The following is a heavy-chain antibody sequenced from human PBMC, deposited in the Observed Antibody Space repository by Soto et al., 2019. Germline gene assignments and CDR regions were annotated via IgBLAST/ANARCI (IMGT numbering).Heavy chain of an antibody. Sequence: QMQLVQSGPEVKKPGTSVKVSCKASGFTFTSSAVQWVRQARGQRLEWIGWIVVGSGNTNYAQKFQERVTITRDMSTSTAYMELSSLRSEDRAVYYCAAGFYDSSGLIDYWGQGTPVTVSS. J-gene: IGHJ4*02. D-gene: IGHD3-22*01. CDR1: GFTFTSSA. CDR3: AAGFYDSSGLIDY. CDR2: IVVGSGNT. V-gene: IGHV1-58*01.